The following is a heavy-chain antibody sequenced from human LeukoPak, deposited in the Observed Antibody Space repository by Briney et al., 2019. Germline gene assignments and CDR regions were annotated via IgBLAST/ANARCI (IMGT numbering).Heavy chain of an antibody. V-gene: IGHV3-53*01. CDR3: AKLSMDTYYFDH. J-gene: IGHJ4*02. CDR2: IYNDGRT. Sequence: GGSLRLSCAASGFTVSSTYMSWVRQAPGKGLEWVSIIYNDGRTFYAHSVKGRFTISRDNSKNTLYLQMNSLRAEDTALYYCAKLSMDTYYFDHWGQGTLVTVSS. CDR1: GFTVSSTY. D-gene: IGHD2-8*01.